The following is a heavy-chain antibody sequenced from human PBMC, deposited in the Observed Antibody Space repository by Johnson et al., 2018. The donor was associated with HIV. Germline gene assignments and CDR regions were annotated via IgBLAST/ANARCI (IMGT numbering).Heavy chain of an antibody. V-gene: IGHV3-7*01. J-gene: IGHJ3*02. Sequence: VQLVESGGGLVQPGGSLRLSCAASGFTFSSYWMSWVRQAPGKGLEWVANIKQDGSEKYYADSVKGRFTISRDNSKNTLYLQMNSLRAEDTAVYYCAKDLGDAVGTTHDAFDIWGQGTMVTVSS. D-gene: IGHD1-26*01. CDR2: IKQDGSEK. CDR3: AKDLGDAVGTTHDAFDI. CDR1: GFTFSSYW.